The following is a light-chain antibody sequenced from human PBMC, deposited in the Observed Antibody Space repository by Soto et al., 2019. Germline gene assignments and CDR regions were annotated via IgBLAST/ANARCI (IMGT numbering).Light chain of an antibody. CDR2: GAS. CDR3: QQYGSSSYT. V-gene: IGKV3-20*01. J-gene: IGKJ2*01. CDR1: QSVSSSY. Sequence: EIVLTQSPGTLSLSPGERATLSCRASQSVSSSYLAWYQQKPGQAPRLLIYGASSRATGIPDRFSGSGSGTDFTLTISRLEPEDFAVYYCQQYGSSSYTFVQGNKLEIK.